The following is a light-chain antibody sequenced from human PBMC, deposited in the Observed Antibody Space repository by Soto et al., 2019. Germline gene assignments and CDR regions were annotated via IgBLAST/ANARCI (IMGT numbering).Light chain of an antibody. J-gene: IGKJ2*01. CDR2: GTS. CDR1: QSFSSSY. Sequence: ENVLTQSPGTLSLSPGERATLSCRASQSFSSSYLAWYQQKPGQAPRLLIYGTSTRATGVPDRFSGSGSGTDFTLTISSLQPEDFATYYCQQSYSTPEYTFGQGTKLEIK. V-gene: IGKV3-20*01. CDR3: QQSYSTPEYT.